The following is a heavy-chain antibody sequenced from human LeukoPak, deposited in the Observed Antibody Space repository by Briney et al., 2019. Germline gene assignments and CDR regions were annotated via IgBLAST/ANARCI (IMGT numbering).Heavy chain of an antibody. D-gene: IGHD6-13*01. Sequence: GGSLRLSCAASGFTFSDYYMSWIRQAPGKGLEWVSYISTSGSTMYYADSVKGRFTISRDNAKNSLYLQMNSLRAEDTAVYYCARDRRYSTTWSDANWFDPWGQGTLVTVSS. CDR2: ISTSGSTM. V-gene: IGHV3-11*04. CDR3: ARDRRYSTTWSDANWFDP. J-gene: IGHJ5*02. CDR1: GFTFSDYY.